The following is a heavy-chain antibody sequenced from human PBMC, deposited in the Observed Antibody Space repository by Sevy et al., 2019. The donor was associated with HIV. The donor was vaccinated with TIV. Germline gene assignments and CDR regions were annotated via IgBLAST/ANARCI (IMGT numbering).Heavy chain of an antibody. CDR1: GGSISSSNR. J-gene: IGHJ4*02. CDR2: VYHSGTT. CDR3: ARRFYYDSSTHYHYYFDS. D-gene: IGHD3-22*01. Sequence: SETLSLTCAVSGGSISSSNRWSWVRQPPGKGLEWIGEVYHSGTTNYNPSLKSRVTMSVDKSKNQFSLKLNSVTAADTAVYYCARRFYYDSSTHYHYYFDSWGQGALVTVSS. V-gene: IGHV4-4*02.